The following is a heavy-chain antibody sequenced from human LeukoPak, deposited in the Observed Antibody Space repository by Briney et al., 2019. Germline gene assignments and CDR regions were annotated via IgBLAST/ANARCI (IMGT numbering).Heavy chain of an antibody. J-gene: IGHJ4*02. V-gene: IGHV3-21*01. Sequence: GGSLRLSCAASGFTFSSYSMNWVRQAPGKGLEWDSSISSSSTYIYYTDSVKGRFTISRDDASNSLALQMNSLRAEDTAVYYCTSGIYYTSVHTWSPVWGQGTLVTVPS. D-gene: IGHD1-26*01. CDR3: TSGIYYTSVHTWSPV. CDR1: GFTFSSYS. CDR2: ISSSSTYI.